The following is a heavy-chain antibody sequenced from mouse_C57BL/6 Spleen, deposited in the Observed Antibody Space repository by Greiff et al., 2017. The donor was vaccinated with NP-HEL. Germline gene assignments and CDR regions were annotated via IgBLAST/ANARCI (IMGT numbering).Heavy chain of an antibody. V-gene: IGHV14-4*01. D-gene: IGHD2-1*01. Sequence: EVQLQQSGAELVRPGASVKLSCTASGFNIKDDYMHWVKQRPEQGLEWIGWIDPENGDTEYASKFQGKATITADTSSNTAYLQLSSLTSDDTAVYYCTTLYGNYSYYYAMDYGGQGTSVTVSS. CDR1: GFNIKDDY. CDR2: IDPENGDT. CDR3: TTLYGNYSYYYAMDY. J-gene: IGHJ4*01.